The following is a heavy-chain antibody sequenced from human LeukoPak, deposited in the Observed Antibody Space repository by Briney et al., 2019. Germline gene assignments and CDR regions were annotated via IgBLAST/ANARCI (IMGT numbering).Heavy chain of an antibody. CDR1: GFTFSSFW. D-gene: IGHD5/OR15-5a*01. J-gene: IGHJ6*02. Sequence: GGSLRLSCAVSGFTFSSFWMTWVRQAPGKGLEWVANIKQDGSEKYYVDSVKGRFTISRDNAKNSLYLQMNSLRAEDTAVYYCASVSNFYDMDVWGQGTTVTVSS. CDR2: IKQDGSEK. CDR3: ASVSNFYDMDV. V-gene: IGHV3-7*03.